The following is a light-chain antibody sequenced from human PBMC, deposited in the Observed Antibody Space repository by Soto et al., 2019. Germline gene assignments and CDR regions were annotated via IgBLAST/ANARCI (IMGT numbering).Light chain of an antibody. J-gene: IGLJ1*01. V-gene: IGLV2-14*01. CDR2: EVT. Sequence: QSALTQPASVSGSPGQSITISCTGTSSDVGGYNYVCWYKQHPGKAPQLMIYEVTNRPSGVSDRFSGSKSGNTASLTISGLQAEDEADYYCSSYTAGGTIFGTGTKVTVL. CDR3: SSYTAGGTI. CDR1: SSDVGGYNY.